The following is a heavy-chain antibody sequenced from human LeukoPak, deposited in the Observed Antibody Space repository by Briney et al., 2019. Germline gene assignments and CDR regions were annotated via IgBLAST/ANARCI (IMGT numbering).Heavy chain of an antibody. V-gene: IGHV1-24*01. CDR3: ATGPCQSTNGVCYRHFDY. Sequence: ASVKVSCKVSGYTLTELSMHWVRQAPGRGLEWMGGFDPEDGETIYAQKFQGRVTMTEDTSTDTAYMELSSLRSEDTAVYYCATGPCQSTNGVCYRHFDYWGQGTLVTVSS. D-gene: IGHD2-8*01. CDR2: FDPEDGET. CDR1: GYTLTELS. J-gene: IGHJ4*02.